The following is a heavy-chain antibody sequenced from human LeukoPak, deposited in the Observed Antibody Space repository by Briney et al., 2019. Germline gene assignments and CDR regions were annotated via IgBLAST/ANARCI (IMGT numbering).Heavy chain of an antibody. V-gene: IGHV4-59*01. Sequence: SETLSLTCTVSGGSISRYYWSWIRQPPGKGLEWIGYIYYSGSTNYNPSLKSRVTISVDTSKNQFSLKLSSVTAADTAVYYCAREGDYDFWSGYQNWFDPWGQGTLVTVYS. D-gene: IGHD3-3*01. CDR1: GGSISRYY. CDR2: IYYSGST. J-gene: IGHJ5*02. CDR3: AREGDYDFWSGYQNWFDP.